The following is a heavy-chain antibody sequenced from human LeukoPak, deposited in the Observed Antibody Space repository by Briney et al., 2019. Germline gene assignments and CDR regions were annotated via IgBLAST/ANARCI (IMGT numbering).Heavy chain of an antibody. CDR2: ISSSSSTI. Sequence: PGGSLRLSCSASGFTFSNYNMNWVRQAPGKGLEWVSYISSSSSTIYYADSVKGRFTISRDNAKNSLYLQMNSLRDEDTAVYYCAREMVYAKNWFDPWGQGTLVTVSS. CDR1: GFTFSNYN. J-gene: IGHJ5*02. D-gene: IGHD2-8*01. V-gene: IGHV3-48*02. CDR3: AREMVYAKNWFDP.